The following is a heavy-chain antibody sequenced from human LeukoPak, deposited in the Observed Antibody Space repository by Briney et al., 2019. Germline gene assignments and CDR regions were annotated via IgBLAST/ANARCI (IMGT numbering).Heavy chain of an antibody. J-gene: IGHJ6*04. CDR2: IYYTGNT. CDR1: GVSISSSNSY. Sequence: SETLSLTCTVSGVSISSSNSYWGWIRQPPGKGLEWIASIYYTGNTYYNTSLKSRVTISIESSKNQISLRLSSVTAADTAVYYCARLISTVIPAVWGKGTTVTISS. D-gene: IGHD4-17*01. CDR3: ARLISTVIPAV. V-gene: IGHV4-39*01.